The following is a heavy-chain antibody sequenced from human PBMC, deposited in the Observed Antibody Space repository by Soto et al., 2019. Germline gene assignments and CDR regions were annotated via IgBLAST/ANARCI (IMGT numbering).Heavy chain of an antibody. CDR3: AKARNSYGFFVY. D-gene: IGHD5-18*01. Sequence: GASVKVSCEVSGYTLTELSMHWVRQAPGKGLEWMGGFDPEDGETIYAQKFQVRVTMTEDTSTDTAYMELSSLRSEHTAVYYGAKARNSYGFFVYWRQATLLNVSS. CDR1: GYTLTELS. J-gene: IGHJ4*02. CDR2: FDPEDGET. V-gene: IGHV1-24*01.